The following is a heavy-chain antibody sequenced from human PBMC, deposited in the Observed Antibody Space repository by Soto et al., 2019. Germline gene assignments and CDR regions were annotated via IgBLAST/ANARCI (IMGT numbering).Heavy chain of an antibody. CDR3: ARGRYYDSSGYYWFDP. CDR1: GGTFSSYA. V-gene: IGHV1-69*13. Sequence: SVKVSCKASGGTFSSYAISWVRQAPGQGLEWMGGIILIFGTANYAQKFQGRVTITADESTSTAYMELSSLRSEDTAVYYCARGRYYDSSGYYWFDPWGQGAVLTVSS. CDR2: IILIFGTA. J-gene: IGHJ5*02. D-gene: IGHD3-22*01.